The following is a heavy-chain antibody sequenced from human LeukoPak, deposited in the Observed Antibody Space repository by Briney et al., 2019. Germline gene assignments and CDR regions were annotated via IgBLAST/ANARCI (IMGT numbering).Heavy chain of an antibody. CDR3: ARGRRSSGWYGY. CDR2: IYYSGST. J-gene: IGHJ4*02. CDR1: GGSISSGDYY. Sequence: ASETLSLTCTVSGGSISSGDYYWSWIRQPPGKGLEWIGYIYYSGSTYYNPSLKSRVTISVDTSKNQFSLKLSSVTAADTAVYYCARGRRSSGWYGYWGQGTLVTVSS. V-gene: IGHV4-30-4*08. D-gene: IGHD6-19*01.